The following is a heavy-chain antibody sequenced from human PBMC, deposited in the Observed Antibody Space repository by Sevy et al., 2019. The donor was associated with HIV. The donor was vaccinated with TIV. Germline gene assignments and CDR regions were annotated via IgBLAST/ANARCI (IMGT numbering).Heavy chain of an antibody. CDR1: GYTFTGYY. Sequence: ASVKVSCKASGYTFTGYYMHWVRQAPGQGLEWMGWINPNSGGTNYAQKFQGRVTMTRDRSISTAYMELSRLRSDDTAVYYWARERGGGAARRYNWFDPWGQGTLVTVSS. V-gene: IGHV1-2*02. CDR2: INPNSGGT. CDR3: ARERGGGAARRYNWFDP. D-gene: IGHD6-6*01. J-gene: IGHJ5*02.